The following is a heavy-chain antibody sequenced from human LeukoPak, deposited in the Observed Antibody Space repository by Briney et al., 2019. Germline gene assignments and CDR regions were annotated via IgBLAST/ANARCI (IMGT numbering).Heavy chain of an antibody. CDR3: ARARAYYGSGSYYDFDY. CDR1: GGSFSGYY. V-gene: IGHV4-34*01. J-gene: IGHJ4*02. D-gene: IGHD3-10*01. Sequence: KPSETLSLTCAVYGGSFSGYYWSWIRQPPGKGLEWIGEINHSGSTNYNPSLKSRVTISVDTSKNQFSLKLSSVTAADTAVYYCARARAYYGSGSYYDFDYWGQGTLVTVSS. CDR2: INHSGST.